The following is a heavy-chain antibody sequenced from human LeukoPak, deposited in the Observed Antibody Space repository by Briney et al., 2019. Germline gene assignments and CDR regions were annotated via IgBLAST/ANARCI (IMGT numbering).Heavy chain of an antibody. D-gene: IGHD3-10*01. CDR1: GYTFTGYY. J-gene: IGHJ5*02. V-gene: IGHV1-2*02. Sequence: GASVKVSCKASGYTFTGYYMHWVRQAPGQGLEWMGWINPNSGGTNYAQKFQGRVTMTRDTSITTVYMELSRLTSDDTAVYYCARVASGNNYGSWFDPWGQGTLVTVSS. CDR2: INPNSGGT. CDR3: ARVASGNNYGSWFDP.